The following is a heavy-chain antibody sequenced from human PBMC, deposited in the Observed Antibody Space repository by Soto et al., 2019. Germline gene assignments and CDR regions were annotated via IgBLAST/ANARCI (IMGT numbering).Heavy chain of an antibody. Sequence: SETLCLTCAVYGGYFSGYDWSWIRQPPGKGLEWIGEINHSGSTNYNPSLKSRVTISVDTSKNQFSLKLSSVTAADTAVYYCARYGAKYDILTGYYVLFDPWGQGTLVTVSS. D-gene: IGHD3-9*01. J-gene: IGHJ5*02. CDR2: INHSGST. CDR1: GGYFSGYD. CDR3: ARYGAKYDILTGYYVLFDP. V-gene: IGHV4-34*01.